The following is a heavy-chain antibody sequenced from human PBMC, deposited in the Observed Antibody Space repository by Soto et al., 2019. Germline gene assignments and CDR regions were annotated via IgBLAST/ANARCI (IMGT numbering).Heavy chain of an antibody. J-gene: IGHJ4*02. Sequence: QVQLVQSGAEVKKPGASVKVSCKASGYTFTSYAMHWVRQAPGQRLEGMGWINAGNGNTKYSQKFQGRVTITRDTSASTAYMELSSLRSEDKAVYYCARDDPEQLGFDYWGQGTLVTVS. CDR1: GYTFTSYA. D-gene: IGHD6-13*01. V-gene: IGHV1-3*01. CDR2: INAGNGNT. CDR3: ARDDPEQLGFDY.